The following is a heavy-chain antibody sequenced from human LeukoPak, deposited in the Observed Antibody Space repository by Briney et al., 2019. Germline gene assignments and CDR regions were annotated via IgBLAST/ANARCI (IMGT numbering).Heavy chain of an antibody. J-gene: IGHJ4*02. Sequence: PGESLTLSCVASGFTFSSYAMSWVRQAPRKGLEWVSAISGSGGSTYYADSVKGRFTISRENSKNTLQLQRNSLRAEDTAVYYCEKLGAEIYSGYACQIDYWGQGTLVTVSS. CDR1: GFTFSSYA. CDR2: ISGSGGST. CDR3: EKLGAEIYSGYACQIDY. D-gene: IGHD5-12*01. V-gene: IGHV3-23*01.